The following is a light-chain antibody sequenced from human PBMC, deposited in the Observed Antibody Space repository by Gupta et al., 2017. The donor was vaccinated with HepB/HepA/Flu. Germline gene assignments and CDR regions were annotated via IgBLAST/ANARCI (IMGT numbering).Light chain of an antibody. J-gene: IGKJ4*01. CDR2: AAS. Sequence: DIQMTQSPSSLSASVGDRVTISCRASQSISSYLNWYQQKPGKAPNLLIYAASILQTGVPSRFSGGGSGTDFTLTISSLQPEDFATYYCQQSYSAPLTFGGGTKVEIK. CDR1: QSISSY. V-gene: IGKV1-39*01. CDR3: QQSYSAPLT.